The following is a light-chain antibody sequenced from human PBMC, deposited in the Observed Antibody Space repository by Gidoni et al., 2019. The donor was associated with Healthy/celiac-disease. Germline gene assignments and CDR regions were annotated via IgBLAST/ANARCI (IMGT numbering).Light chain of an antibody. Sequence: DIQMTQSPSSLSASVGDRVTITCQASQDISNYLNWYQQKPGKAPKLLTYDASNLETGVPSRFSGSGSGTDFTFTISSLQPEDIATYYCQQYDNLPGTFGPGTKVEIK. V-gene: IGKV1-33*01. CDR2: DAS. J-gene: IGKJ3*01. CDR3: QQYDNLPGT. CDR1: QDISNY.